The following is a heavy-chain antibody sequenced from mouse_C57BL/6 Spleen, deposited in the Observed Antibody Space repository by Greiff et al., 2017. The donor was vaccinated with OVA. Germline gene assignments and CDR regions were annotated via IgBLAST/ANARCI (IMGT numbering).Heavy chain of an antibody. Sequence: VKLKQPGAELVRPGSSVKLSCKASGYTFTSYWMDWVKQRPGQGLEWIGNIYPSDSETHYNQKFKDKATLTVDKSSSTAYMQLSSLTSEDSAVYYCARSTTVVAPYYAMDYWGQGTSVTVSS. D-gene: IGHD1-1*01. V-gene: IGHV1-61*01. CDR1: GYTFTSYW. J-gene: IGHJ4*01. CDR2: IYPSDSET. CDR3: ARSTTVVAPYYAMDY.